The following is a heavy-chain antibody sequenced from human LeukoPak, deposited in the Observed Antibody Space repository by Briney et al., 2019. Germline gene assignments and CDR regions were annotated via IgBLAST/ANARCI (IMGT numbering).Heavy chain of an antibody. J-gene: IGHJ3*02. Sequence: SETLSLTCAVYGGSFSGYYWSWIRQPPGKGLEWIGEINHSGSTNYNPSLKSRVTISVDTSKNQFSLKLSSVTAADTAVYYCASGYYDILTGPWAFDIWGQGTMVTVSS. CDR1: GGSFSGYY. CDR3: ASGYYDILTGPWAFDI. CDR2: INHSGST. D-gene: IGHD3-9*01. V-gene: IGHV4-34*01.